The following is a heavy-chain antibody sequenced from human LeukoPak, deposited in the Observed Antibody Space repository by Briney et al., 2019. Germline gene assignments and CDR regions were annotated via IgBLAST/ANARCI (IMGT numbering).Heavy chain of an antibody. CDR1: GFTFSSYW. CDR3: ARLPDNYIFDI. CDR2: IKQDGSEK. J-gene: IGHJ3*02. D-gene: IGHD4-11*01. Sequence: GGSLRLSCAASGFTFSSYWMSWVRQAPGKGLEWVANIKQDGSEKYYVDSVKGRFTISRDNAKNSLYLRMNSLRAEDTAVYYCARLPDNYIFDIWGQGTMVTVSS. V-gene: IGHV3-7*01.